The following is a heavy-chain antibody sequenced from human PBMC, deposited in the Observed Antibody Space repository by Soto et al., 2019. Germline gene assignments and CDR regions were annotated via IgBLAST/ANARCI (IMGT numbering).Heavy chain of an antibody. Sequence: SETLSLTCAVYGGSFSGYYWSWIRQPPGKGLEWIGEINHSGSTNYNPSLKSRVTISVDTSKNQFSLKLSSVTAADTAMYYCARGQFWRSSFDYWGQGTLVTVSS. CDR3: ARGQFWRSSFDY. CDR2: INHSGST. V-gene: IGHV4-34*01. D-gene: IGHD6-13*01. CDR1: GGSFSGYY. J-gene: IGHJ4*02.